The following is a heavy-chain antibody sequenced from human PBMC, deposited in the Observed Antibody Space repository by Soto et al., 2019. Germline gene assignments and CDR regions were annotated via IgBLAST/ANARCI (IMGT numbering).Heavy chain of an antibody. V-gene: IGHV3-30*18. CDR2: ISFDGSER. CDR1: GLTFRDSG. Sequence: QVQLVESGGGVVQPGTSLRLSCVVSGLTFRDSGMHWVRQAPGKGLEWVAVISFDGSERHYRDSVKGRFSISRDNSRNTHYLQMNSMRGDDSAVYYCANGKDRVRYYYGMDVWGQGSTVTVSS. J-gene: IGHJ6*02. D-gene: IGHD1-26*01. CDR3: ANGKDRVRYYYGMDV.